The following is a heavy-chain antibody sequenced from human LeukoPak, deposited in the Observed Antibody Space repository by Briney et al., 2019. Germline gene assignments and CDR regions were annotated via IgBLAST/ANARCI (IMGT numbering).Heavy chain of an antibody. CDR2: IIPIFGTA. Sequence: GASVKVSCKASGGTFRSYAISWVRQAPGQGLEWMGGIIPIFGTANYAQKFQGRVTITTDESTSTAYMELSSLRSEDTAVYYCARGPRVLIAAAGTKYFQHWGQGTLVTVSS. J-gene: IGHJ1*01. V-gene: IGHV1-69*05. D-gene: IGHD6-13*01. CDR3: ARGPRVLIAAAGTKYFQH. CDR1: GGTFRSYA.